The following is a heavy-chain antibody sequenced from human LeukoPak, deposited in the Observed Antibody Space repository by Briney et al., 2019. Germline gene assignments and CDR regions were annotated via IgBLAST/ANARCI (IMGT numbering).Heavy chain of an antibody. CDR1: GFTFSSYG. J-gene: IGHJ4*02. Sequence: GSLRLSCAASGFTFSSYGMHWVRQAPGKGLEWVAVISYDGSNKYYADSVKGRFTISRDNSKNTLYLQMNSLRAEDTAVYYCAEDHQDRGLDYWGQGTLVTVSS. V-gene: IGHV3-30*18. CDR2: ISYDGSNK. D-gene: IGHD3-10*01. CDR3: AEDHQDRGLDY.